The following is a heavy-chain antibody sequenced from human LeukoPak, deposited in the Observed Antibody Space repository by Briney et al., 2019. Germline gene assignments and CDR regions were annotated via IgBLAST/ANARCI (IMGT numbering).Heavy chain of an antibody. D-gene: IGHD3-16*01. CDR2: ISSSGSYI. CDR1: AFPFSSFR. J-gene: IGHJ4*02. Sequence: PGGSLTLPCAVSAFPFSSFRMRCVRHAPGEGGEGVLAISSSGSYIYYADPVKGGFTISRDNAKNSLHLRRNLLRVEDTAVYYCARGLGVEVWSSLDYWGQGTLVTVSS. V-gene: IGHV3-21*01. CDR3: ARGLGVEVWSSLDY.